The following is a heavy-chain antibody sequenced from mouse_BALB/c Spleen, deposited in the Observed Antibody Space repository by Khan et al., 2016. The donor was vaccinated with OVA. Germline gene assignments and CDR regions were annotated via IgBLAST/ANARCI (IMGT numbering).Heavy chain of an antibody. CDR3: ARDGYSPWFAY. CDR1: GFNFKDYY. J-gene: IGHJ3*01. Sequence: VRLQQSGAELVRPGALVKLSCKASGFNFKDYYIHWVKQRPEQGLEWIGWIDPENGNTIYDPKFLGKASITADTSSNTAYLQLSSLTSEDTAVYYCARDGYSPWFAYWGQGTLVTVSA. V-gene: IGHV14-1*02. D-gene: IGHD2-3*01. CDR2: IDPENGNT.